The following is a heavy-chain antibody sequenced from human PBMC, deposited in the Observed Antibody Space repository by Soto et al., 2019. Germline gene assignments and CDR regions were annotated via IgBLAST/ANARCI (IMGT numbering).Heavy chain of an antibody. CDR1: GFTFSNNS. Sequence: GGSLRLSCVASGFTFSNNSMNWVRQAPGKGLEWVSSISGRSDFIFYADSVQGRFTISRENSRNSLFLQMNRLRVEDTAIYFCARDLQLQAPCTSCSPSDSWGRGTLVTVSS. V-gene: IGHV3-21*01. J-gene: IGHJ5*01. CDR2: ISGRSDFI. D-gene: IGHD2-2*01. CDR3: ARDLQLQAPCTSCSPSDS.